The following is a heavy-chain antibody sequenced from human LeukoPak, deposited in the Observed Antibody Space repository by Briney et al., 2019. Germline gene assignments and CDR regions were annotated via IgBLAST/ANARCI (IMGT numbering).Heavy chain of an antibody. V-gene: IGHV1-69*13. CDR2: IIPIFGIA. CDR3: ARDQLEQWPERGGDYFDY. CDR1: GGTFSSYA. D-gene: IGHD6-19*01. Sequence: ASVKVSCKASGGTFSSYAISWVRQAPGQGLEWMGRIIPIFGIANYAQKFQGRVTITADESTSTAYMELSSLRSEDTAVYYCARDQLEQWPERGGDYFDYWGQGTLVTVSS. J-gene: IGHJ4*02.